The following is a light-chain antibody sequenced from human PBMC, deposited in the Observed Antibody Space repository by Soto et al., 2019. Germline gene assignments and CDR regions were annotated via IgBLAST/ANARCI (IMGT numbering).Light chain of an antibody. Sequence: IQITQSPSSLSASVRDRVTITCRASQGISSYLAWYQQKPGKAPKLLIYAASTLQSGVPSRFSGSGSGTDFTLTISCLQSEDFATYYCQQYYSYPPTFGQGTKVDIK. CDR3: QQYYSYPPT. J-gene: IGKJ1*01. CDR1: QGISSY. CDR2: AAS. V-gene: IGKV1-8*01.